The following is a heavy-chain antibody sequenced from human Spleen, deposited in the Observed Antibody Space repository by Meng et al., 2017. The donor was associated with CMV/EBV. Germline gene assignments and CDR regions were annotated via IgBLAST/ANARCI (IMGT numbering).Heavy chain of an antibody. Sequence: GESLKISCAASGFTFSSYAMSWVRQAPGKGLEWVSAISGSGGSTYYADSVKGRFTISRDNSEDTLFLQMSSLRPEDTAVYYCAKALLGYCSSFSCRGYYGMDGWGQGTTVTVSS. D-gene: IGHD2-2*01. CDR1: GFTFSSYA. J-gene: IGHJ6*02. CDR2: ISGSGGST. CDR3: AKALLGYCSSFSCRGYYGMDG. V-gene: IGHV3-23*01.